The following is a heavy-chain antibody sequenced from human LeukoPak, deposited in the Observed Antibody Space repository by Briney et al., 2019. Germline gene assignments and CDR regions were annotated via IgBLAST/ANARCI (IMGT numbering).Heavy chain of an antibody. J-gene: IGHJ5*02. V-gene: IGHV1-46*01. CDR1: GYTFTSYY. CDR2: INPSGGST. CDR3: ARSYCSSTSCYKEWFDP. D-gene: IGHD2-2*02. Sequence: ASVKVSCKASGYTFTSYYMHWVRQAPGQGLECMGIINPSGGSTSYAQKFQGRVTMTRDTSTSTVYMELSSLRSEDTAVYYCARSYCSSTSCYKEWFDPWGQGTLVTVSS.